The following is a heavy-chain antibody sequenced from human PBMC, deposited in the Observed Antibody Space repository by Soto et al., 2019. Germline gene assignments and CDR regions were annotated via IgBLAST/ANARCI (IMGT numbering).Heavy chain of an antibody. V-gene: IGHV4-31*03. CDR2: IYNSGTT. CDR1: GGSISSGGYY. J-gene: IGHJ3*01. CDR3: AGVSENAFDL. Sequence: QVQLQESGPGLVKSSQTLSLICTVSGGSISSGGYYWSWIRQHPGTGLEWIGYIYNSGTTYYSPSLKSRVTISVDTSKNQFSLNLTSVTAADTAVYFCAGVSENAFDLWGQGTMVTVSS.